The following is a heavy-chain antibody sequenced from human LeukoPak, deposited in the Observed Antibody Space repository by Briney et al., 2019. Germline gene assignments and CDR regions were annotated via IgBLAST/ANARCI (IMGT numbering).Heavy chain of an antibody. D-gene: IGHD4-23*01. J-gene: IGHJ3*02. CDR3: ARRSMVTPAAFDI. CDR1: GGSISSYY. V-gene: IGHV4-4*09. CDR2: IYTSGSP. Sequence: SETLSLTCTVYGGSISSYYWSWIRQPPGKGLEWIGYIYTSGSPNYNPSLKSRVTMSVDTSKNQFSLKLSSVTAADTAVYYCARRSMVTPAAFDIWGQGTMVPVSS.